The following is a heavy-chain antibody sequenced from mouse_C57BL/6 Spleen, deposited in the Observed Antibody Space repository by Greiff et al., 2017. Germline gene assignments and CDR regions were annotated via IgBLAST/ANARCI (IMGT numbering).Heavy chain of an antibody. Sequence: VQLKESGPGMVKPSQSLSLTCTVTGYSITSGYDWHWIRHFPGNKLEWMGYISYSGSTNYNPSLKSRISITHDTSKNHFFLKLNSVTTEDTATYYCARDGGNYFDCWGQGTTLTVSS. CDR3: ARDGGNYFDC. CDR2: ISYSGST. CDR1: GYSITSGYD. J-gene: IGHJ2*01. V-gene: IGHV3-1*01.